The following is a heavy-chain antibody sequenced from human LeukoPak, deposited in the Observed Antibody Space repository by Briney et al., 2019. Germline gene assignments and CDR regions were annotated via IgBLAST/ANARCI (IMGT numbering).Heavy chain of an antibody. CDR1: GFPFSSYS. CDR2: ISSSSSYI. D-gene: IGHD6-19*01. J-gene: IGHJ4*02. CDR3: ARADSSGWYLPDY. V-gene: IGHV3-21*01. Sequence: SGGSLRLSCAASGFPFSSYSMNWVRQAPGKGLEWVSSISSSSSYIYYADSVKGRFTISRDNAKNSLYLQMNSLRAEDTAVYYCARADSSGWYLPDYWGQGTLVTVSS.